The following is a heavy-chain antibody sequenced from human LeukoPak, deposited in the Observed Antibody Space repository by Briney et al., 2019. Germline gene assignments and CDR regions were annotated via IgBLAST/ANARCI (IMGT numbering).Heavy chain of an antibody. CDR2: ISGSGGST. D-gene: IGHD3-3*01. J-gene: IGHJ4*02. V-gene: IGHV3-23*01. Sequence: GASLRLSCAASGFTFSSYAMSWVRQAPGKGLEWVSAISGSGGSTYYADSVKGRFTISRDNSKHTLYLQMNRLRAEDTAVYYCAKDGRRYDFWSGSDYWGQGTLVTVSS. CDR1: GFTFSSYA. CDR3: AKDGRRYDFWSGSDY.